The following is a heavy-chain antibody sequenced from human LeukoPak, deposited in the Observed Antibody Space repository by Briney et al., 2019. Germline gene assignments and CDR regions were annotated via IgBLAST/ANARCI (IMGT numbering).Heavy chain of an antibody. D-gene: IGHD4-17*01. CDR2: IKQDGSEK. V-gene: IGHV3-7*01. J-gene: IGHJ5*02. Sequence: GGSLRLSCAASGFTFSSYWMSWVRQAPGKGLEWVANIKQDGSEKYYVDSVKGRFTISRDNAKNSLYLQMNSLRAEDTAVYYCAREKTTVTAPWFDPWGQGTLVTVSS. CDR3: AREKTTVTAPWFDP. CDR1: GFTFSSYW.